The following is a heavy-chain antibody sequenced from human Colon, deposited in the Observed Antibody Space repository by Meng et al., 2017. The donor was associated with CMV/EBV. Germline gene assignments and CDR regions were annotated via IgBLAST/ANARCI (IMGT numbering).Heavy chain of an antibody. V-gene: IGHV1-2*02. CDR2: MDPTTGCT. D-gene: IGHD3-16*01. CDR1: GYSFTGYY. CDR3: ASHSSYVWGSHH. Sequence: QVQLVQSGAEVRMPGASVKVSCKASGYSFTGYYIHWVRQSPGQGLEWMGWMDPTTGCTDYAQKFQGTVTMTRDTSISTAYLELSRLTSDDTAVYYCASHSSYVWGSHHWGQGTLVTVSS. J-gene: IGHJ1*01.